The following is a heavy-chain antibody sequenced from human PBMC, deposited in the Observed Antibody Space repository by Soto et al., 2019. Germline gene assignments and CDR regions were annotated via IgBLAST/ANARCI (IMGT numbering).Heavy chain of an antibody. Sequence: QVQLVQSGAEVKKPGSSVKVSCKASGVTFSSYTISWVRQAPGQGLEWMGRIIPILGIANYAQKFQGRVTITADKSTSTAYMELSSLRSEDSAVYYCARLSPSPFDIWGQGTMVTVSS. D-gene: IGHD3-16*02. J-gene: IGHJ3*02. CDR2: IIPILGIA. CDR3: ARLSPSPFDI. V-gene: IGHV1-69*02. CDR1: GVTFSSYT.